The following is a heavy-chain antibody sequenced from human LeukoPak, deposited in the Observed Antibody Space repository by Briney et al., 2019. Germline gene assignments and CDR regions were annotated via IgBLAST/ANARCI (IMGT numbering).Heavy chain of an antibody. J-gene: IGHJ4*02. V-gene: IGHV1-69*05. CDR3: ARSGIAAADTSDY. D-gene: IGHD6-13*01. Sequence: SVKVSCKASGGTFSSYAISWVRQATGQGLEWMGRIIPIFGTANYAQKFQGRVTITTDESTSTAYMELSSLRSEDTAVYYCARSGIAAADTSDYWGQGTLVTVSS. CDR2: IIPIFGTA. CDR1: GGTFSSYA.